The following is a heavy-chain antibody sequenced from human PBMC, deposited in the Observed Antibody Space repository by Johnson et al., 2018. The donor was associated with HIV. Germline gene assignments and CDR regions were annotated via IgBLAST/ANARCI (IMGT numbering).Heavy chain of an antibody. V-gene: IGHV3-7*01. D-gene: IGHD3-3*01. CDR3: ARGARGDLEWLLSGHAFDI. CDR2: IKQDGSEK. J-gene: IGHJ3*02. CDR1: FTFSSYG. Sequence: FTFSSYGMHWVRQAPGKGLEWVANIKQDGSEKYYVDSVKGRFTISRDNAKNSLYLQMNSLRAEDTAVYYCARGARGDLEWLLSGHAFDIWGQGTMVTVSS.